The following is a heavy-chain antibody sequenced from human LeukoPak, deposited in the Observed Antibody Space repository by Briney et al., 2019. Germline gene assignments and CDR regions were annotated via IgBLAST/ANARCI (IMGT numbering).Heavy chain of an antibody. Sequence: ASVKVSCKTSGYMFTTYGITWVRQAPGQGLRWMGWISAHSGNTKYAEKFQGRVTLTTDTSTSTAYLELGSLTSDDTAVYYCARDLSSGGWTLEFDYWGQGTQVTVAS. CDR1: GYMFTTYG. D-gene: IGHD6-25*01. V-gene: IGHV1-18*04. CDR2: ISAHSGNT. J-gene: IGHJ4*02. CDR3: ARDLSSGGWTLEFDY.